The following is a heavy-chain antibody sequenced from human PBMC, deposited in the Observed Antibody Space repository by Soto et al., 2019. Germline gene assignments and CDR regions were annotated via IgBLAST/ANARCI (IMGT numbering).Heavy chain of an antibody. Sequence: QVQLQESGPGLVKPSETLSLTCAVSGYSITSGYYWGWIRQPPGKGLEWMGTIHHTGGTYYNPSLKSRVSMSIDTSKNQFSLRLSSVTAADTAVHYCARVGPDCNSVSCIRGRWFDPWGQGTLVTVSS. D-gene: IGHD2-2*01. J-gene: IGHJ5*02. CDR3: ARVGPDCNSVSCIRGRWFDP. CDR2: IHHTGGT. V-gene: IGHV4-38-2*01. CDR1: GYSITSGYY.